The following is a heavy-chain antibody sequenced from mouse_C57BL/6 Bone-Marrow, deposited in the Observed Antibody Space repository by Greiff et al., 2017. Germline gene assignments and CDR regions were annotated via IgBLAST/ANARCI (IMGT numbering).Heavy chain of an antibody. Sequence: QVQLQQPGAELVKPGASVKLSCKASGYTFTSYWMQWVKQRPGQGLEWIGEIDPSDSYTNYNQKFKGKATLTVDTSSSTAYMQLSSLTSEDSAVYYCATAYYSNYKFAYWGQGTLVTVSA. D-gene: IGHD2-5*01. J-gene: IGHJ3*01. CDR3: ATAYYSNYKFAY. V-gene: IGHV1-50*01. CDR1: GYTFTSYW. CDR2: IDPSDSYT.